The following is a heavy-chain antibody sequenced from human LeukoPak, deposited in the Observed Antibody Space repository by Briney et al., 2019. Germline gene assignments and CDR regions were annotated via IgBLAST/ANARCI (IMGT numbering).Heavy chain of an antibody. V-gene: IGHV3-9*01. D-gene: IGHD3-16*01. CDR1: GFTFDDYA. Sequence: PGRSLRLSCAASGFTFDDYAMPWVRQAPGKGLEWVSGISWNSGSIGYADSVKGRFTISRDNAKNSPYLQMNSLRAEDTALYYCARFGESSYYYYYYGMDVWGQGTTVTVSS. J-gene: IGHJ6*02. CDR3: ARFGESSYYYYYYGMDV. CDR2: ISWNSGSI.